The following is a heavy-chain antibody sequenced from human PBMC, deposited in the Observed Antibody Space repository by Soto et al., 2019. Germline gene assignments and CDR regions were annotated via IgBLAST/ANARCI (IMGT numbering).Heavy chain of an antibody. D-gene: IGHD1-1*01. Sequence: EVQLLESGGGLVHLGGSLRLSCAASGFTFSSYAMSWVRQAPGKGLEWVSSISGSGGGTYYADSVKGRFTISRDNSKNTLYLQMNGLRAEDTAIYYCAKDLNLLEGPSLGSVRYFDFWGQGTLVTVSS. V-gene: IGHV3-23*01. J-gene: IGHJ4*02. CDR3: AKDLNLLEGPSLGSVRYFDF. CDR1: GFTFSSYA. CDR2: ISGSGGGT.